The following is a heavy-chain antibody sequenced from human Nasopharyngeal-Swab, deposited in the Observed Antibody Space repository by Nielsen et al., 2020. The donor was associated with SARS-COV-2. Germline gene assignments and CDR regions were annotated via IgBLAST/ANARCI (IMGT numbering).Heavy chain of an antibody. CDR3: ARSEMATTWDY. CDR2: IHYSGSA. J-gene: IGHJ4*02. CDR1: GASISSYF. V-gene: IGHV4-59*01. D-gene: IGHD5-24*01. Sequence: SETLSLTCTVSGASISSYFWSWIRQSPGKGLEWIGYIHYSGSAKYSPSLKSRVTISVDTSKNQFSLKLSSVTAADTAVYYCARSEMATTWDYWGQGTLVTVSS.